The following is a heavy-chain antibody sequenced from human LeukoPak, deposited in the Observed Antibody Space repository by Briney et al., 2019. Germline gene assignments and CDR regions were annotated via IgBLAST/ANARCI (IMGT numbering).Heavy chain of an antibody. CDR2: ISGSGGST. D-gene: IGHD3-22*01. J-gene: IGHJ4*02. CDR3: AKDSPRTMIPYGLFDY. V-gene: IGHV3-23*01. CDR1: GFTFSSYA. Sequence: PGGSLRLSCAASGFTFSSYAMSWVRLAPGKGLEWVSAISGSGGSTYYADSVKGRFTISRDNSKNTLYLQMNSLRAEDTAVYYCAKDSPRTMIPYGLFDYWGQGTLVTVSS.